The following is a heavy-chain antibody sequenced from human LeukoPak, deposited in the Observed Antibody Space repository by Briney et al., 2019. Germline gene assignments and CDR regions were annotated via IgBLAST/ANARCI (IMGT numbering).Heavy chain of an antibody. Sequence: SETLSLTCTVSGGSISSYYWSWIRQPPEKGLEWIGYIYYSGSTNYNPSLKSRVTISVGTSKNQFSLKLSSVTAADTAVYYCARVARYYDSSGYYYYYYYMDVWGKGTTVTISS. CDR3: ARVARYYDSSGYYYYYYYMDV. D-gene: IGHD3-22*01. J-gene: IGHJ6*03. CDR1: GGSISSYY. V-gene: IGHV4-59*12. CDR2: IYYSGST.